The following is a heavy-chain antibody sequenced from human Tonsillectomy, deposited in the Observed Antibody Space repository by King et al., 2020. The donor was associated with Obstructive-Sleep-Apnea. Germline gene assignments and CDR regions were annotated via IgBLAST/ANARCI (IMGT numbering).Heavy chain of an antibody. CDR2: IYYSGST. V-gene: IGHV4-59*08. Sequence: PLQESGPGLVKPSETLSLTCTVSGGSISSYYWSWIRQPPGKGLEWIGYIYYSGSTNYNPSLKSRVTISVDTSKNQFSLKLSSVTAADTAVYYCARHKDVWGSYRSLLFDYWGQGTLVTVSS. CDR3: ARHKDVWGSYRSLLFDY. CDR1: GGSISSYY. D-gene: IGHD3-16*02. J-gene: IGHJ4*02.